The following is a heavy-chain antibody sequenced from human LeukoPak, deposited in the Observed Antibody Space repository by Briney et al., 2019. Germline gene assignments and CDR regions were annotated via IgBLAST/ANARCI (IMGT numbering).Heavy chain of an antibody. D-gene: IGHD3-10*01. CDR2: ISAYNGNT. Sequence: ASVKVSCKASGYTFTSYGISWVRQAPGQGLEWMGCISAYNGNTNYAQKLQGRVTMTTDTSTSTAYMELRSLRSDDTAVYYCARTTMVRAAGKFDPWGQGTLVTVSS. J-gene: IGHJ5*02. V-gene: IGHV1-18*01. CDR1: GYTFTSYG. CDR3: ARTTMVRAAGKFDP.